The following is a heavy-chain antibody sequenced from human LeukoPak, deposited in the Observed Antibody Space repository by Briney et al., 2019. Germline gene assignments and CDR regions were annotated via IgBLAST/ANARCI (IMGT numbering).Heavy chain of an antibody. V-gene: IGHV3-11*01. Sequence: GGSLRLSCAASGFSFSDFYMSWIRHAPGMGLEWISYIGTRSNPIYYADSVKGRFTISRDDAKNSLYLQMNSLRDEDTAVYLCAREARGSGRAFAYWGEGILVTVSS. D-gene: IGHD1-26*01. CDR3: AREARGSGRAFAY. J-gene: IGHJ4*02. CDR2: IGTRSNPI. CDR1: GFSFSDFY.